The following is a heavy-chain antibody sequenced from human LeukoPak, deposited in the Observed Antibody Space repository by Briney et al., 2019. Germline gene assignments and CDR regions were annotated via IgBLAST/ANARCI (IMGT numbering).Heavy chain of an antibody. CDR1: GFTFSSYA. V-gene: IGHV3-30-3*01. CDR3: AKDVPAAYFDY. CDR2: ISYDGSNK. Sequence: GRSLRLSCAASGFTFSSYAMHWVRQAPGKGLEWVAVISYDGSNKYYADSVKGRFTISRDNSKNTLYLQMNSLRPEDTAVYYCAKDVPAAYFDYWGQETLVTVSS. J-gene: IGHJ4*02. D-gene: IGHD2-2*01.